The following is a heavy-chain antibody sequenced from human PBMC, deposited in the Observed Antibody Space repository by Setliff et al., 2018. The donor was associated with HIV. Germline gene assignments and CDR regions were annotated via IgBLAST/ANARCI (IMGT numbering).Heavy chain of an antibody. V-gene: IGHV1-8*01. CDR1: GYSSNTYG. Sequence: SVKVSCKASGYSSNTYGFTWVRQAPGQGLEWMGWMSPNSDNRGYAQKFQGRVTMTRDTSISTAYMELSSLRSEDTAVYYCARDRKDNYGSGSYYPDAFDIWGQGTMVTVSS. CDR2: MSPNSDNR. J-gene: IGHJ3*02. CDR3: ARDRKDNYGSGSYYPDAFDI. D-gene: IGHD3-10*01.